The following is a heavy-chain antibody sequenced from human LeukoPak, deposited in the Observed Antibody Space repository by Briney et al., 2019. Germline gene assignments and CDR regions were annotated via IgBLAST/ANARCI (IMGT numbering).Heavy chain of an antibody. D-gene: IGHD4-23*01. CDR3: PVAMTSSYYFDY. J-gene: IGHJ4*02. Sequence: GGSLRLSCAASGFTFSSYGMHWVRQAPGKGLEWVAVISYDGSNKYYADSVKGRFTISRDNSKNTLYLQMNSLRAEDTAVYYCPVAMTSSYYFDYWGQGTLVTVSS. CDR2: ISYDGSNK. CDR1: GFTFSSYG. V-gene: IGHV3-30*03.